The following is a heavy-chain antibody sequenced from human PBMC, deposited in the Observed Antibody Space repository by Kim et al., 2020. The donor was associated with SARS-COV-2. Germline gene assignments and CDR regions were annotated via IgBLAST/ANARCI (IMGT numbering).Heavy chain of an antibody. V-gene: IGHV3-74*01. CDR3: ARGIFRDGFDV. CDR2: ISNDGGVT. CDR1: GFRSSNYY. J-gene: IGHJ6*02. Sequence: GGSLRLSCAASGFRSSNYYVNWVRQRPGKGLEWVSRISNDGGVTHYADSVRGRLTMSRDSAENTVYLQMNSLSAEDTAVYFCARGIFRDGFDVWGQGTTVSVSS. D-gene: IGHD2-15*01.